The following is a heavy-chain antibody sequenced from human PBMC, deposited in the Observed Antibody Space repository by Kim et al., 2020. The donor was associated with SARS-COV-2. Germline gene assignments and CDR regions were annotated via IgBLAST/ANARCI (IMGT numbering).Heavy chain of an antibody. D-gene: IGHD1-26*01. J-gene: IGHJ4*02. CDR3: ARGTWDGL. CDR2: INYDGKII. Sequence: GGSLRLSCAASGFTFSTYWMHWVRLAPGKGLMWVARINYDGKIITYADSVKGRFTISRDNAKNTLYLQMNSLRAEDTGVYFCARGTWDGLWGQATFVTV. CDR1: GFTFSTYW. V-gene: IGHV3-74*03.